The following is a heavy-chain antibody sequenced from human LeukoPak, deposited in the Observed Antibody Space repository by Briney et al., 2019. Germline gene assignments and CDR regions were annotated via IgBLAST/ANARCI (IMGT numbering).Heavy chain of an antibody. Sequence: ASVKVSCKASGYTFINSAIGWVRQAPGQGLEGMGWISPYNGYTKYAESLQGRVTMTTDTSTRTAYMELSSLRSDGTGMYYCARVGASYDGLSDYWGQGTLVTVSS. V-gene: IGHV1-18*01. D-gene: IGHD1-26*01. J-gene: IGHJ4*02. CDR3: ARVGASYDGLSDY. CDR1: GYTFINSA. CDR2: ISPYNGYT.